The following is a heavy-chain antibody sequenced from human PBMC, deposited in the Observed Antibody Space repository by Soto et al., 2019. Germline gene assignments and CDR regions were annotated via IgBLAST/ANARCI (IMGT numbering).Heavy chain of an antibody. CDR1: GFTFSGYY. CDR3: ARDRGAVVGQYFDY. CDR2: ISSSGTTE. Sequence: QVQLVESGGGLVKPGGSLRLSCAASGFTFSGYYMSWIRQAPGKGLEWISYISSSGTTENYADSEKGRFTVSRDNAKNSLYLQVNSLRAEDTAVYYCARDRGAVVGQYFDYWGQGTLVTVSS. J-gene: IGHJ4*02. V-gene: IGHV3-11*01. D-gene: IGHD6-19*01.